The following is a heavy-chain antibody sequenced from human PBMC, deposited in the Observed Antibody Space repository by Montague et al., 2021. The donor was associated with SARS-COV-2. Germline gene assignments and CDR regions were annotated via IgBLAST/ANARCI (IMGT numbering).Heavy chain of an antibody. CDR2: IYYSGST. V-gene: IGHV4-59*08. J-gene: IGHJ4*02. CDR1: GGSISSYY. D-gene: IGHD1-7*01. CDR3: ARLLLELPGDY. Sequence: SETLSLTCTVSGGSISSYYWSWIRQPPGKGLGWIGYIYYSGSTNXNPSLKSRVSISVDTSKNQFSLKLNSVTAADTAVYYCARLLLELPGDYWGQGTLVTVSS.